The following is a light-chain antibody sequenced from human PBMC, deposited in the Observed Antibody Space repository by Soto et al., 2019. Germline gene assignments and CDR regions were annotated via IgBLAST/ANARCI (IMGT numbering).Light chain of an antibody. CDR3: QSYDSSLRNV. Sequence: QSVLTQPPSVSGAPGQRVTISCTGSSCNIGAGYDVHWYQQLPGTAPKLLIYGNSNRPSGVPDRFSGSKSGTSASLAITGLQAEDEADYYCQSYDSSLRNVFGTGTKVTVL. J-gene: IGLJ1*01. CDR2: GNS. CDR1: SCNIGAGYD. V-gene: IGLV1-40*01.